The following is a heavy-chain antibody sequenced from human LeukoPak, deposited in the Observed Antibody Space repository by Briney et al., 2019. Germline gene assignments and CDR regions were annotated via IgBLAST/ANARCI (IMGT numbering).Heavy chain of an antibody. Sequence: ASVKVSCKASGYTFTSYGISWVRQAPGQGLEWMGWISAYNGNTNYAQKLQGRVTMTTDTSTSTAYMELRSLRSDDTAVYYCARDLVVPAAIEGTPNWLDPWGQGTLVTVSS. CDR1: GYTFTSYG. CDR3: ARDLVVPAAIEGTPNWLDP. J-gene: IGHJ5*02. V-gene: IGHV1-18*04. D-gene: IGHD2-2*01. CDR2: ISAYNGNT.